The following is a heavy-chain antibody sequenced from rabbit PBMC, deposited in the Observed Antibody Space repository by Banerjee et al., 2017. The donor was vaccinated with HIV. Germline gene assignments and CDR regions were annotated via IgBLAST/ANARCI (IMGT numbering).Heavy chain of an antibody. CDR2: IYTGSSGTT. D-gene: IGHD4-1*01. V-gene: IGHV1S40*01. J-gene: IGHJ4*01. CDR1: GLDFSSSYW. CDR3: ARDLAGVIGWNFGL. Sequence: QSLEESGGDPVKPGASLTLTCTASGLDFSSSYWICWVRQAPGKGLEWIGCIYTGSSGTTSYASWAKGRFTISKTSSTTVTLQMTSLTAADTATYFCARDLAGVIGWNFGLWGPGTLVTVS.